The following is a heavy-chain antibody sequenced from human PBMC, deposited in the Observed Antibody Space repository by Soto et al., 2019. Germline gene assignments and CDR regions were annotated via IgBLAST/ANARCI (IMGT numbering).Heavy chain of an antibody. Sequence: AASVKFTCKDSGGTLSSYAISWVRQAPGQGLEWMGGIIPIFGTANYAQKFQGRVTITADESTSTAYMELSSLRSEDTAVYYCARVVRGYSYGLLDPWGQGTLVTVSS. V-gene: IGHV1-69*13. CDR3: ARVVRGYSYGLLDP. D-gene: IGHD5-18*01. CDR2: IIPIFGTA. CDR1: GGTLSSYA. J-gene: IGHJ5*02.